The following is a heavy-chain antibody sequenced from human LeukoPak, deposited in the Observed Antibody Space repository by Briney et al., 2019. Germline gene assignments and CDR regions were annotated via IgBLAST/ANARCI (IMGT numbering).Heavy chain of an antibody. CDR1: GFTFDDYA. CDR2: ISWNSGSI. Sequence: PGGSLRLSCAASGFTFDDYAMHWVRQAPGKGLEWVSGISWNSGSIDYAGSVKGRFTISRDNAKNSLYLQMNSLRAEDTAVYYCAKAQQLWYHFDYWGQGTLVTASS. J-gene: IGHJ4*02. D-gene: IGHD5-18*01. CDR3: AKAQQLWYHFDY. V-gene: IGHV3-9*01.